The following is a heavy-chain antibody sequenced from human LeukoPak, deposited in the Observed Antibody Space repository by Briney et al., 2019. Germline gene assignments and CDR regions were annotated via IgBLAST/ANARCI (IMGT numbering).Heavy chain of an antibody. CDR2: ISYSGNT. Sequence: SVTLSLTCTVSGGSISSSDNYWGWIRQPPGKGLEWIGTISYSGNTYYNPSLKSRVTISGDTSKNQFSLKMSLSSVTAADTAVYYCARHFDYWGRGTLVTVSS. CDR3: ARHFDY. V-gene: IGHV4-39*01. J-gene: IGHJ4*02. CDR1: GGSISSSDNY.